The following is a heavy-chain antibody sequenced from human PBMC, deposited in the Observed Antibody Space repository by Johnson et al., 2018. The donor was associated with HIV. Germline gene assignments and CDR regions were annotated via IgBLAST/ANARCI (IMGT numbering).Heavy chain of an antibody. Sequence: QVQLVESGGGVVQPGGSLRLSCAASGFIFSNYGMHWVRQAPGKGLEWVAVISHDGSNKYYGDSVKGRFTISRDNSKNMLFLQMNSLRAEDTAVYYCARGGVGGTYYYDGSGRAGGAFDIWGQGTMVTVSS. V-gene: IGHV3-30*19. CDR1: GFIFSNYG. CDR2: ISHDGSNK. D-gene: IGHD3-22*01. CDR3: ARGGVGGTYYYDGSGRAGGAFDI. J-gene: IGHJ3*02.